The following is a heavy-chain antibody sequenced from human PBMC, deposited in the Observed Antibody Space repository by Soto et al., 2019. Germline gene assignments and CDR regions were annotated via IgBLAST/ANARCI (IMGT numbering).Heavy chain of an antibody. V-gene: IGHV4-34*01. D-gene: IGHD3-16*02. CDR2: INHSGST. J-gene: IGHJ4*02. CDR1: GGSFSGYY. Sequence: SETLSLTCAVYGGSFSGYYWRWIRQPPGKGLEWIGEINHSGSTNYNPSLKSRVTISVDTSKNQFSLKLSSVTAADTAVYYCARGKLSDYVWGSYRYPFDYWGQGTVVTVSS. CDR3: ARGKLSDYVWGSYRYPFDY.